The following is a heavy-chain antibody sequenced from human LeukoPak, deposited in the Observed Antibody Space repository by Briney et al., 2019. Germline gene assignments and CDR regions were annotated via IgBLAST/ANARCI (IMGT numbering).Heavy chain of an antibody. D-gene: IGHD6-19*01. CDR1: GFTFSSYW. Sequence: PGGSLRLSCAASGFTFSSYWMHWVRQAPGKGLVWVSRINSDGSSTSYADSVKGRFTISRDNAKNTLYLQMNSLRAEDTAVYYCARGALAVAGMRWNWYFDLWGRDTLVTVSS. CDR3: ARGALAVAGMRWNWYFDL. V-gene: IGHV3-74*01. J-gene: IGHJ2*01. CDR2: INSDGSST.